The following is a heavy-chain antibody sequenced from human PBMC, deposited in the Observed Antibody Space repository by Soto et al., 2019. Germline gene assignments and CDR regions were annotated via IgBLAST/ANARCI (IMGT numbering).Heavy chain of an antibody. CDR3: ATTIEVVAARTAYFDY. V-gene: IGHV1-3*01. D-gene: IGHD2-15*01. CDR1: GYTFTSYA. J-gene: IGHJ4*02. CDR2: INAINGNT. Sequence: GASVKVSCKASGYTFTSYAMHWVRQAPGQRLEWMGWINAINGNTKYSQKFQGRVTITRDTSTSTAYMELSSLRSEDTAVYYCATTIEVVAARTAYFDYWGQGTLVTVSS.